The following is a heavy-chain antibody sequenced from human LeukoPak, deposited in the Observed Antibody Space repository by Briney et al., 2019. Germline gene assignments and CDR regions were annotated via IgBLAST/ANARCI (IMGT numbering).Heavy chain of an antibody. CDR1: GGSINIYY. D-gene: IGHD4-17*01. V-gene: IGHV4-59*08. CDR2: IYYSGST. CDR3: ARRNYGDDDHYFDD. Sequence: SETLSLTCTVSGGSINIYYWSWIRQPPGKGLEWIGYIYYSGSTNYNPSLKSRVTISVDTSRNQFSLKLNSVTAADTAVYYCARRNYGDDDHYFDDWGQGTLVTVSS. J-gene: IGHJ4*02.